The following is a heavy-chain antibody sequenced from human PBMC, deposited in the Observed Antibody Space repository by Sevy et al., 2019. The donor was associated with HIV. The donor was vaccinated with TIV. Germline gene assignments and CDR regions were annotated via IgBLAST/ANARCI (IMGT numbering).Heavy chain of an antibody. V-gene: IGHV4-39*01. CDR2: IYFSGNS. CDR1: GGSISSSDYD. Sequence: SETLSLTCTVSGGSISSSDYDWGWIRQPPGKGLEWLGSIYFSGNSNYNPSLKSRVTISVDTSKNHFSLRLTSVTVADTAVHYCARHGGIVDRCFAFWGQGTLVTVSS. CDR3: ARHGGIVDRCFAF. J-gene: IGHJ4*02. D-gene: IGHD2-21*01.